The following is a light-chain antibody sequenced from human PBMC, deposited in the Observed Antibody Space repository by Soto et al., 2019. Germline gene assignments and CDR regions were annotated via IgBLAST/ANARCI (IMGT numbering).Light chain of an antibody. CDR1: QSISRW. CDR2: DAS. J-gene: IGKJ1*01. Sequence: DIQMTQSPSTLSASVGDRVTITCRASQSISRWLAWYHQKPGKAPMLLIYDASSLESGVPSRFSGSGSGTEFTLTISSLQPDDFATYYCQQYNSYPWTFGQGTKVEIK. V-gene: IGKV1-5*01. CDR3: QQYNSYPWT.